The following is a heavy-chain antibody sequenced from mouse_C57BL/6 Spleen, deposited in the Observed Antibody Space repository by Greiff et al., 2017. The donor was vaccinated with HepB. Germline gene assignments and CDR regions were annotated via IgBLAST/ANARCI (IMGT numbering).Heavy chain of an antibody. Sequence: PGQGLEWIGMIHPNSGSTNYNEKFKSKATLTVDKSSSTAYMQLSSLTSEDSAVYYCARDYYGSSYWYFDVWGTGTTVTVSS. CDR3: ARDYYGSSYWYFDV. V-gene: IGHV1-64*01. CDR2: IHPNSGST. J-gene: IGHJ1*03. D-gene: IGHD1-1*01.